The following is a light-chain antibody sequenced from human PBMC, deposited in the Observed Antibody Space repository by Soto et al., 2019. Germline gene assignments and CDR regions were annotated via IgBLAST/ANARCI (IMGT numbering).Light chain of an antibody. Sequence: DIQMTQSPSSVSASGGDRVTITCRASQGISSWLAWYQQKPGKAPKLLIYAASSLQSGVPSRFSGSGSGTEFSLTIRALQPEDFATYYCQQLSRYPLTFCGGTKVDIK. J-gene: IGKJ4*01. V-gene: IGKV1-12*01. CDR1: QGISSW. CDR3: QQLSRYPLT. CDR2: AAS.